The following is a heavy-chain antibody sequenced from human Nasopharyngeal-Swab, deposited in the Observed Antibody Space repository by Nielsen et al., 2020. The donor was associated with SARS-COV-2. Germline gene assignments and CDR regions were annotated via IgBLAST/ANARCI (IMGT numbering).Heavy chain of an antibody. V-gene: IGHV3-21*05. Sequence: GESLKISCAASGFTFTTYSMTWVRQPLGKGLDWISYISSGSSFLDYPDSVKGRFTISRDDAKNSLFLQMNSLRDEDTALYYCARDTPAYHFLTGFYTEPLDIWGQGTEVTVSS. J-gene: IGHJ3*02. CDR1: GFTFTTYS. CDR3: ARDTPAYHFLTGFYTEPLDI. D-gene: IGHD3/OR15-3a*01. CDR2: ISSGSSFL.